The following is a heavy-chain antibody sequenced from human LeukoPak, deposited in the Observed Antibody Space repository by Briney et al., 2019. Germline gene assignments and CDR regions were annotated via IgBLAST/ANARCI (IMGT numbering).Heavy chain of an antibody. D-gene: IGHD3-22*01. CDR2: INHSGST. V-gene: IGHV4-34*01. Sequence: GSLRLSCGVSGITLSNYGMSWVRQAPGKGLEWIGEINHSGSTNYNPSLKSRVTISVDTSKNKFSLKLSSVTAADTAVYYCARNIIGYWSSGYYWPWGQGTLVTVSS. CDR3: ARNIIGYWSSGYYWP. J-gene: IGHJ5*02. CDR1: GITLSNYG.